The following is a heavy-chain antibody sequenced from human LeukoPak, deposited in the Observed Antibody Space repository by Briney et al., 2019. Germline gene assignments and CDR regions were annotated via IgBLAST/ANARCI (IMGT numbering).Heavy chain of an antibody. CDR3: ARDYQGDYFSY. Sequence: SETLSLTCAVYGGSFSGYYWSWLRQHPGKGLEWIGFTYYTGSTYYNPSLKSRVTISIETSKNQFSLNLTSVTAADTAMYYCARDYQGDYFSYWGQGTLVTVSS. J-gene: IGHJ4*02. V-gene: IGHV4-31*11. D-gene: IGHD3-16*02. CDR1: GGSFSGYY. CDR2: TYYTGST.